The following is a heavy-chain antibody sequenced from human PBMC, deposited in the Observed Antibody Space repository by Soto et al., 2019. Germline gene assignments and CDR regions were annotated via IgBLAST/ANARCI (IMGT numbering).Heavy chain of an antibody. CDR3: ARTDRYFYGLDV. J-gene: IGHJ6*02. V-gene: IGHV3-13*05. Sequence: EVQLVESGGGLVQPGGSLRLSCEASGFTFRNDDMHWVRQGTGKGLEWVSGISAAGDPDYADSVEGRFTISREHAQNSFFLQMNSLRVGDTAVYYSARTDRYFYGLDVWGQGTTVIVSS. CDR2: ISAAGDP. CDR1: GFTFRNDD.